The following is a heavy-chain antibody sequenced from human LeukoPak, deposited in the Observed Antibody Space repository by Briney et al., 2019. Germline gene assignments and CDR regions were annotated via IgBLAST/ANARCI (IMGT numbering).Heavy chain of an antibody. CDR1: GGPFSGYY. V-gene: IGHV4-34*01. CDR3: ARRSSVYPYYYYYYMDV. D-gene: IGHD3-22*01. CDR2: INHSGST. J-gene: IGHJ6*03. Sequence: SETLSLTCAVYGGPFSGYYWSWIRQPPGKGLEWIGEINHSGSTNYNPSLKSRVTISVDTSKNQFSLKLSSVTAADTAVYYCARRSSVYPYYYYYYMDVWGKGTTVTVSS.